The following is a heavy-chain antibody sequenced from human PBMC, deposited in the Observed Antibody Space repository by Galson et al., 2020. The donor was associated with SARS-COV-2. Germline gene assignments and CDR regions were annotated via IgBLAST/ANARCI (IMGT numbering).Heavy chain of an antibody. D-gene: IGHD1-26*01. CDR3: ARDFGYIVGVLDAFDI. V-gene: IGHV3-7*01. CDR1: GFTFSSYW. Sequence: GGSLRLSCAASGFTFSSYWMSWVRQAPGKGLEWVANIKQDGSEKYYVDSVKGRFTISRDNAKNSLYLQMNSLRAEDTAVYYCARDFGYIVGVLDAFDIWGQGTMVTVSS. J-gene: IGHJ3*02. CDR2: IKQDGSEK.